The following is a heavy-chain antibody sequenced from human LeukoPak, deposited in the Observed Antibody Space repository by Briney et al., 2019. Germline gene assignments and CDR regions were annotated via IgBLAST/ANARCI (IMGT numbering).Heavy chain of an antibody. Sequence: SVKVSCKASGGTFISYAISWVRQAPGQGLEWMGGIIPIFGTANYAQKFQGRVTITADESTSTAYMELSSLRSEDTAVYYCAIRYRFVTNYFDPWGQGTLVTVSS. CDR1: GGTFISYA. J-gene: IGHJ5*02. CDR3: AIRYRFVTNYFDP. V-gene: IGHV1-69*01. CDR2: IIPIFGTA. D-gene: IGHD1-7*01.